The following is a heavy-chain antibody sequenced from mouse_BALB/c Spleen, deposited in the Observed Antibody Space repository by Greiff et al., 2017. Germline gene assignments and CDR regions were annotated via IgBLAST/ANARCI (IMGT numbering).Heavy chain of an antibody. CDR2: ISSGGSYT. J-gene: IGHJ4*01. Sequence: EVHLVESGGDLVKPGGSLKLSCAASGFTFSSYGMSWVRQTPDKRLEWVATISSGGSYTYYPDSVKGRFTISRDNAKNTLYLQMSSLKSEDTAMYYCARLNRYAMDYWGQGTSVTVSS. CDR1: GFTFSSYG. V-gene: IGHV5-6*01. CDR3: ARLNRYAMDY.